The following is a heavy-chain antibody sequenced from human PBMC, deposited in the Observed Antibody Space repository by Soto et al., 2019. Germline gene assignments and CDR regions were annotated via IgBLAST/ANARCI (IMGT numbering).Heavy chain of an antibody. V-gene: IGHV4-30-4*01. D-gene: IGHD3-16*01. Sequence: QVQLQESGPGLVKPSQTLSLTCTVSGGSISSGDYYWSWIRQPPGKGLEWIGYIYYSGSTYYNPSLKSRVTISVDTSKNQFSLYLSSVNAADTAVYYGARAGGRYHTSYGFVPWGKETLVTVSS. CDR1: GGSISSGDYY. CDR2: IYYSGST. CDR3: ARAGGRYHTSYGFVP. J-gene: IGHJ5*02.